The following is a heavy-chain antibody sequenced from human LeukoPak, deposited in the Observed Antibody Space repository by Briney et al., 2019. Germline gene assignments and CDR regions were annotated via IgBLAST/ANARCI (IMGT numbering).Heavy chain of an antibody. CDR3: ARGRSSGWRSLYYFDC. CDR2: ISSSGSTI. CDR1: GFTFSNYE. J-gene: IGHJ4*02. D-gene: IGHD6-19*01. Sequence: GRSLRLSCAASGFTFSNYEMNWVRQAPGKGLEWVSYISSSGSTIFYADSVKGRFTISRDNAKNSLYVQMNSLRAEDTAVYYCARGRSSGWRSLYYFDCWGEGALVTVSS. V-gene: IGHV3-48*03.